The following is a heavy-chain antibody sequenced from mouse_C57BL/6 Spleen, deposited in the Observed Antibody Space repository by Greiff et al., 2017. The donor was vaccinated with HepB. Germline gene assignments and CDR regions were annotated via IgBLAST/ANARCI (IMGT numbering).Heavy chain of an antibody. CDR2: INPYNGGT. CDR3: ARMDYVGRDPYFDY. Sequence: EVQLQESGPVLVKPGASVKMSCKASGYTFTDYYMNWVKQSHGKSLEWIGVINPYNGGTSYNQKFKGKATLTVDKSSSTAYMELNSLTSEDSAVYYCARMDYVGRDPYFDYWGQGTTLTVSS. CDR1: GYTFTDYY. J-gene: IGHJ2*01. V-gene: IGHV1-19*01. D-gene: IGHD1-1*02.